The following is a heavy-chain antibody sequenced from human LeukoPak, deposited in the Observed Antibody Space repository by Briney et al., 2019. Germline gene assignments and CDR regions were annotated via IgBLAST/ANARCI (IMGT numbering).Heavy chain of an antibody. CDR2: INWNGGST. Sequence: PGGSLRLSCAASGFTFDDYGMSWVRQAPGKGLEWVSGINWNGGSTGYADSVKGRFTISRDNAKNSLYLQMNSLRVEDTALYYCAKGLGYYGSGSYSSFDYWGQGTLVTVSS. D-gene: IGHD3-10*01. J-gene: IGHJ4*02. V-gene: IGHV3-20*04. CDR3: AKGLGYYGSGSYSSFDY. CDR1: GFTFDDYG.